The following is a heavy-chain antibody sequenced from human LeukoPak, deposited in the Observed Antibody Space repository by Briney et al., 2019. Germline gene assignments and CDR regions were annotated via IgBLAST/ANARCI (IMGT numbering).Heavy chain of an antibody. J-gene: IGHJ2*01. D-gene: IGHD2-21*01. Sequence: SETLSLTCTVSGGSISSGSYYWSWIRQPAGKGLEWIGRIYTSGSTNCNPSLKSRVTISVDTSKNQFSLKLSSVTAADTAVYYCARGVAVFDLWGRGTLVTVSS. CDR3: ARGVAVFDL. V-gene: IGHV4-61*02. CDR1: GGSISSGSYY. CDR2: IYTSGST.